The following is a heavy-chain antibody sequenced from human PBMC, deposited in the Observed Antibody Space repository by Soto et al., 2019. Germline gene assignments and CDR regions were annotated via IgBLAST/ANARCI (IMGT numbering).Heavy chain of an antibody. CDR3: ASTYSTSWYWFDP. V-gene: IGHV2-26*04. D-gene: IGHD6-13*01. J-gene: IGHJ5*02. Sequence: QVTVKESGPVLVKPTETLTLTCTVSGFSLSNAGLGVSWIRQPPGKALEWLAHIFSNDEKSYSTPLKTRLTISKDTSKSQVVLTMTNVDPVDTATYYCASTYSTSWYWFDPWGQGTLVTVSS. CDR2: IFSNDEK. CDR1: GFSLSNAGLG.